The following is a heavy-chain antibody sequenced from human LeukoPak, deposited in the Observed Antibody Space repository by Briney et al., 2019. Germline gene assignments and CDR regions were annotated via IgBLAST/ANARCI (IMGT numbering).Heavy chain of an antibody. CDR2: INHSGST. Sequence: SATLSLTCAVYGGSFSGYYWSWIRQPPGKGLEWIGEINHSGSTNYNPSLKSRVPISVDTSKNQFSLKLSSVTATDTAMYYCARQTGSGLFTLPGGQGTLVTVSS. CDR1: GGSFSGYY. CDR3: ARQTGSGLFTLP. J-gene: IGHJ4*02. D-gene: IGHD3/OR15-3a*01. V-gene: IGHV4-34*01.